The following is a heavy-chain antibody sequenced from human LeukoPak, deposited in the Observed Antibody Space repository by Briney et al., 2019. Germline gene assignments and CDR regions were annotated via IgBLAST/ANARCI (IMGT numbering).Heavy chain of an antibody. V-gene: IGHV4-39*07. Sequence: NPSETLSLTCSVSGGSISSSSYYWGWIRQPPGKGLEWIGSIYYSGSTYYNPSLKSRVTISVDTSKNQFSLKLSSVTAADTAVYYCARRHDPSYYYGMDVWGQGTTVTVSS. CDR2: IYYSGST. CDR3: ARRHDPSYYYGMDV. J-gene: IGHJ6*02. CDR1: GGSISSSSYY.